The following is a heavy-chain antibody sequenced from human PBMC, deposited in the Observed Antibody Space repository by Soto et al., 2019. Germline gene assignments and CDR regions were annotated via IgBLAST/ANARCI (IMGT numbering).Heavy chain of an antibody. Sequence: SETLSLTCTVSGGSISSYYWSWIRQPPGKGLEWIGYIHNSANTNYNPSLKSRVAVSVDTSKNQFSLRLSSVTAADTAVYYCANRYYDGSGYLHDYWGQGSLVTVSS. CDR3: ANRYYDGSGYLHDY. J-gene: IGHJ4*02. D-gene: IGHD3-22*01. CDR2: IHNSANT. CDR1: GGSISSYY. V-gene: IGHV4-59*01.